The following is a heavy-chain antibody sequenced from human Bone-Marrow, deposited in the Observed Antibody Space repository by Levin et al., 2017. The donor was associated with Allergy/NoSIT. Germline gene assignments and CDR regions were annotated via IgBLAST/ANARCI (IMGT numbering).Heavy chain of an antibody. V-gene: IGHV4-39*01. Sequence: SETLSLPFLFSFFSFLSFLSPFFFLLPPPFPFLEWIASAYYLGNTYYNPSLKSRLTISVDTSKNQFSLKVTSVTAADTAVYYCTRLANGIPSDNWGQGTLVTVSS. CDR1: FFSFLSFLSP. D-gene: IGHD1-1*01. CDR2: AYYLGNT. J-gene: IGHJ4*02. CDR3: TRLANGIPSDN.